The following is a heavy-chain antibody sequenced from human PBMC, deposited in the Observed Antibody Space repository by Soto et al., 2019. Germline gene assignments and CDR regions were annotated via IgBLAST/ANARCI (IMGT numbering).Heavy chain of an antibody. CDR3: ARQLGRSKPAFDY. J-gene: IGHJ4*02. Sequence: GGSLRLSCAASGFTFSSYSMNWVRQAPGKGLEWVSSISSSSSYIYYADSVKGRFTISRDNAKNSLYLQMNSLRAEDTAVYYCARQLGRSKPAFDYWGQGTLVTVSS. CDR2: ISSSSSYI. CDR1: GFTFSSYS. D-gene: IGHD7-27*01. V-gene: IGHV3-21*01.